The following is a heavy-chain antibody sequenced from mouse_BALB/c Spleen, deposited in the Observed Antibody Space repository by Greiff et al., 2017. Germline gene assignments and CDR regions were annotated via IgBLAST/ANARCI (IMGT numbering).Heavy chain of an antibody. CDR1: GDSITSGY. V-gene: IGHV3-8*02. D-gene: IGHD1-1*01. CDR3: ARGTVVDPNWYFDV. Sequence: VQLQQSGPSLVKPSQTLSLTCSVTGDSITSGYWNWIRKFPGNKLEYMGYISYSGSTYYNPSLKSRISITRDTSKNQYYLQLNSVTTEDTATYYCARGTVVDPNWYFDVWGAGTTVTVSS. CDR2: ISYSGST. J-gene: IGHJ1*01.